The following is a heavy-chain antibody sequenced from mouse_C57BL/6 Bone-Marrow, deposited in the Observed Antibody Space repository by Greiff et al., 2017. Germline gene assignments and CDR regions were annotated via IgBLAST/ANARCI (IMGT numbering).Heavy chain of an antibody. D-gene: IGHD1-1*01. J-gene: IGHJ2*01. CDR1: GYTFTSYW. Sequence: VQLVESGAELVKPGASVKLSCKASGYTFTSYWMQWVKQRPGLGLEWIGEIDPSDSYTNYNQKFKGKATLTVDTSSSAAYMQLSSLTSEDSAVYYCARGITTVVGCPYYFDYWGQGTTLTVSS. V-gene: IGHV1-50*01. CDR3: ARGITTVVGCPYYFDY. CDR2: IDPSDSYT.